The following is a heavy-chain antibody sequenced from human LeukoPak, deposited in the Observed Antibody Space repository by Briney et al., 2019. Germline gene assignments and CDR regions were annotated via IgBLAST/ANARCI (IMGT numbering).Heavy chain of an antibody. CDR1: GGSISSSSYY. J-gene: IGHJ4*02. CDR2: IYYSGIT. V-gene: IGHV4-39*01. D-gene: IGHD1-26*01. CDR3: ARGAYGATVDY. Sequence: PSETLSLTCTVSGGSISSSSYYWGWIRQPPGKGLEWIGNIYYSGITYYNPSLKSRVTISVDTSKNQFSLKLTSVTAADTAVYYCARGAYGATVDYWGQGTLVTVSS.